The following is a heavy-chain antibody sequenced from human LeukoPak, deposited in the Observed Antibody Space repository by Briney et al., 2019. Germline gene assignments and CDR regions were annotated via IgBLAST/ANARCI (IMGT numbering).Heavy chain of an antibody. CDR2: IYYSGST. V-gene: IGHV4-39*01. CDR3: ARLGSYSSTAPFDY. Sequence: SETLSLTCTVSGGSISSSSYYWGWIRQPPGKGLEWIGSIYYSGSTYYNPSLKSRVTISVDTSKNQFSLKLSSVTAADTAAYYCARLGSYSSTAPFDYWGQGSLVTVSS. D-gene: IGHD6-13*01. J-gene: IGHJ4*02. CDR1: GGSISSSSYY.